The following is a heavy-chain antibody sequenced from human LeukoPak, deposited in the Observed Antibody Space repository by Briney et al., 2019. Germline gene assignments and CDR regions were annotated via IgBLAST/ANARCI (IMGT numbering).Heavy chain of an antibody. Sequence: PGGSLRLPCAASGFTFSSYAMHWVRQAPGKGLEWVAVISYDGSNKYYADSVKGRFTISRDNSKNTLYLQMNSLRAEDTAVYYCAREIHSSGWQNFDYWGQGTLVTVSS. D-gene: IGHD6-19*01. J-gene: IGHJ4*02. CDR1: GFTFSSYA. CDR3: AREIHSSGWQNFDY. V-gene: IGHV3-30*04. CDR2: ISYDGSNK.